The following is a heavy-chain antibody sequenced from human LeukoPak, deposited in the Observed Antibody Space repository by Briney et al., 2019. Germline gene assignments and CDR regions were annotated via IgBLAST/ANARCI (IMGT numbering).Heavy chain of an antibody. Sequence: GGSLRLSCTASGFAFDEHGMSWVRQAPGKGLEWVSAISGSGGSTYYADSVKGRFTISRDNSKNTLYLQMNSLRAEDTAVYYCANLPRGVIVYWGQGTLVTVSS. D-gene: IGHD3-10*01. J-gene: IGHJ4*02. CDR2: ISGSGGST. CDR3: ANLPRGVIVY. CDR1: GFAFDEHG. V-gene: IGHV3-23*01.